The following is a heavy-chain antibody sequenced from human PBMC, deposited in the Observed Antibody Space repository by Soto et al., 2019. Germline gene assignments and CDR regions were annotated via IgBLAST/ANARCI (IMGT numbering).Heavy chain of an antibody. Sequence: GGSMRLSCAASGFTFSDYYRSWIRQAPGKGLEWVSYISSSSSYTNYADSVKGRFTISRDNAKNSLYLQMNSLRAEDTAVYYCARVIRSSGYYYHYYYYGMDVWGQGTTVTVSS. CDR1: GFTFSDYY. D-gene: IGHD3-22*01. J-gene: IGHJ6*02. CDR2: ISSSSSYT. V-gene: IGHV3-11*06. CDR3: ARVIRSSGYYYHYYYYGMDV.